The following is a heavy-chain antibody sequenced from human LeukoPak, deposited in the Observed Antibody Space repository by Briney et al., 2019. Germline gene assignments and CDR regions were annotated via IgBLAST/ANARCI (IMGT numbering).Heavy chain of an antibody. D-gene: IGHD4-23*01. CDR2: ISYDGSNK. V-gene: IGHV3-30-3*01. CDR1: GFTFSSYA. J-gene: IGHJ1*01. CDR3: AKVRDGGNSVYFQH. Sequence: GGSLRLSCAASGFTFSSYAMHWVRQAPGKGLEWVAVISYDGSNKCYADSVKGRFTISRDNSKNTLYLQMNSLRAEDTAVYYCAKVRDGGNSVYFQHWGQGTLVTVSS.